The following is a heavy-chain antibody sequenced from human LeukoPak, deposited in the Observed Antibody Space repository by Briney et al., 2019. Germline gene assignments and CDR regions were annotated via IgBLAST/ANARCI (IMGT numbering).Heavy chain of an antibody. Sequence: ASVKVSCKASGYTFTGYYMHWVRQAPGQGLEWMGRINPNSGGTNYAQKFQGRVTMTRDTSISTAYMELSRLRSDDTAVYYCASVRDTTIKNDAFDIWGQGTMVTVSS. D-gene: IGHD1-26*01. CDR1: GYTFTGYY. CDR2: INPNSGGT. V-gene: IGHV1-2*06. J-gene: IGHJ3*02. CDR3: ASVRDTTIKNDAFDI.